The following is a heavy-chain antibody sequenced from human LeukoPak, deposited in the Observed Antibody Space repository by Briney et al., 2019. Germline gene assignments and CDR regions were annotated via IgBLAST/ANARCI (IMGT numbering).Heavy chain of an antibody. Sequence: PGRSLRLSCAASGFTFSSYAMHWVRQAPGKGLEWVAVISYDGSNKYYADSVKGRFTISRDNAKNSLYLQMNSLRAEDTAVYYCARDRGVVATGGDGYWGQGTLVTVSS. V-gene: IGHV3-30*04. CDR1: GFTFSSYA. CDR2: ISYDGSNK. D-gene: IGHD5-12*01. J-gene: IGHJ4*02. CDR3: ARDRGVVATGGDGY.